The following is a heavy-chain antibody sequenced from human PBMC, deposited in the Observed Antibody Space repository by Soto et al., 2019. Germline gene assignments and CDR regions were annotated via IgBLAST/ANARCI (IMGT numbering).Heavy chain of an antibody. J-gene: IGHJ4*02. CDR1: GFTFSSYG. D-gene: IGHD2-15*01. CDR2: ISYDGSNK. CDR3: AKFGKDY. Sequence: QVQLVESGGGVVQPGRSLRLSCAASGFTFSSYGMHWVRQAPGKGLEWVAVISYDGSNKYYADSVKGRFTISRDNSKNTLYLQMNSLRAEDTAVYYCAKFGKDYWGQGTLVTVSS. V-gene: IGHV3-30*18.